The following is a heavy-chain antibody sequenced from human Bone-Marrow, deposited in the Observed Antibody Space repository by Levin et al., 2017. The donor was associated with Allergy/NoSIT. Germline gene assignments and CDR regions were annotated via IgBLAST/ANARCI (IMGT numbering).Heavy chain of an antibody. J-gene: IGHJ6*02. CDR1: GGSISSYY. CDR3: ARDPYDYDFWSGYGMDV. CDR2: IYYSGST. Sequence: ASETLSLTCTVSGGSISSYYWSWIRQPPGKGLEWIGYIYYSGSTNYNPSLKSRVTISVDTSKNQFSLKLSSVTAADTAVYYCARDPYDYDFWSGYGMDVWGQGTTVTVSS. V-gene: IGHV4-59*01. D-gene: IGHD3-3*01.